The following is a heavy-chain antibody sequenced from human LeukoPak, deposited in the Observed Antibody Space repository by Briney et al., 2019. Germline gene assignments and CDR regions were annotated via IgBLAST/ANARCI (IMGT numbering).Heavy chain of an antibody. Sequence: GGSLRLSCAASGFTFSSYARHWVRQPPGKGLEWVAVMSYDGTSEYYADSVSGRLTISRDHQKHIFFLQMGSLREEDTARYYCVRDRGDGNNLAYHFDSWGQGALVTVSS. CDR2: MSYDGTSE. J-gene: IGHJ4*02. D-gene: IGHD5-24*01. CDR1: GFTFSSYA. CDR3: VRDRGDGNNLAYHFDS. V-gene: IGHV3-30-3*01.